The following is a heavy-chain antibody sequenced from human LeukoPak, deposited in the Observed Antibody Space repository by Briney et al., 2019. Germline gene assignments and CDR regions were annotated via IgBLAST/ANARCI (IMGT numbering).Heavy chain of an antibody. Sequence: PGGSLRLSCAASGSTFNTYAMTWVRQAPGKGLEWVSTISGHGDESFYADSVKGRFTISRDNAKDTLYLHLNSLTAEDTAVYYCARGAKWAYYFDYWGQGTLVTVSS. V-gene: IGHV3-23*01. CDR1: GSTFNTYA. CDR3: ARGAKWAYYFDY. D-gene: IGHD1-26*01. J-gene: IGHJ4*02. CDR2: ISGHGDES.